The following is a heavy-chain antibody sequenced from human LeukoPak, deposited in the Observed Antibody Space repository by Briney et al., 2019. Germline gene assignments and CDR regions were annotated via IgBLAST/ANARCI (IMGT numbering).Heavy chain of an antibody. V-gene: IGHV4-39*01. Sequence: PSETLSLTCTVSGGSISSSNYYWGWIRQPPGKGLEWIGNIYYSGATYYNPSLKSRVTISADTSRNQFSLNLRSVTAADTAIYYCATTRPGTAAGNFDYWGQGTLVTVSS. CDR2: IYYSGAT. CDR3: ATTRPGTAAGNFDY. J-gene: IGHJ4*02. D-gene: IGHD6-13*01. CDR1: GGSISSSNYY.